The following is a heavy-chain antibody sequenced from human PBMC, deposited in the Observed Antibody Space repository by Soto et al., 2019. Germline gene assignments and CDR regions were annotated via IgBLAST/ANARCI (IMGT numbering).Heavy chain of an antibody. CDR2: INPSGGST. J-gene: IGHJ4*02. Sequence: ASVKVSCKASGYTFTSYGISWVRQAPGQGLEWMGIINPSGGSTSYAQKFQGRVTMTRDTSTSTVHMELSSLRSEDTAVYYCARERRDTRNFDYWGQGTLVTVSS. CDR1: GYTFTSYG. D-gene: IGHD5-18*01. V-gene: IGHV1-46*01. CDR3: ARERRDTRNFDY.